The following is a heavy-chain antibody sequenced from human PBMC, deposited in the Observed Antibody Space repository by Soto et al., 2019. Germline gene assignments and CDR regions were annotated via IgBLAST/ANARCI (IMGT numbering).Heavy chain of an antibody. CDR3: ARKRWSGYYTVGYRYYYGMDV. CDR1: GGTFSSYA. V-gene: IGHV1-69*13. CDR2: IIPIFGTA. J-gene: IGHJ6*02. D-gene: IGHD3-3*01. Sequence: SVKVSCKASGGTFSSYAISWVRQAPGQGLEWMGGIIPIFGTANYAQKFQGRVTITADESTSTAYMELSSLRSEDTAVYYCARKRWSGYYTVGYRYYYGMDVWGQGTTVTVSS.